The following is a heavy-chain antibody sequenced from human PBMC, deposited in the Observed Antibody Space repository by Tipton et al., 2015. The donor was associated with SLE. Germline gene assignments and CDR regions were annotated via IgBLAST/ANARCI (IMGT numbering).Heavy chain of an antibody. CDR2: INHSGST. D-gene: IGHD5-12*01. CDR1: GGSFSGYY. V-gene: IGHV4-34*01. J-gene: IGHJ5*02. Sequence: TLSLTCAVYGGSFSGYYWSWIRQPPGKGLEWIGEINHSGSTNYNPSLKSRVTITVDTSKNQFSLRLTSVTAAATAVYYCARGRAGSGGYEAWGQGTLVPVSS. CDR3: ARGRAGSGGYEA.